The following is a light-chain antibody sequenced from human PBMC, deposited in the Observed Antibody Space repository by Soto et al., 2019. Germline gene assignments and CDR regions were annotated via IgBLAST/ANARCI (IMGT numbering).Light chain of an antibody. V-gene: IGKV1-39*01. J-gene: IGKJ1*01. CDR3: QQSYSTPHT. CDR2: AAS. Sequence: TQSPGTLSLSPGERATLSCRASQSVSITYLAWYQQKPGKAPKLLIYAASSLQSGVPSRFSGSGSGTDFTLTISSLQPEDFATYYCQQSYSTPHTFGQGTKVEIK. CDR1: QSVSITY.